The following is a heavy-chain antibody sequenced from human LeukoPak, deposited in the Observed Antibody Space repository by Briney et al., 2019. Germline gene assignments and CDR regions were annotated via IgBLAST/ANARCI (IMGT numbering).Heavy chain of an antibody. V-gene: IGHV3-21*01. CDR3: ARGGKRYCSSTSCYLDY. J-gene: IGHJ4*02. Sequence: TGGPLRLSCAASGFTFSSYAMSWVRQAPGKGLEWVSAISSSSSYIYYADSVKGRFTISRDNAKNSLYLQMNSLRAEDTAVYYCARGGKRYCSSTSCYLDYWGQGTLVTVSS. CDR2: ISSSSSYI. CDR1: GFTFSSYA. D-gene: IGHD2-2*01.